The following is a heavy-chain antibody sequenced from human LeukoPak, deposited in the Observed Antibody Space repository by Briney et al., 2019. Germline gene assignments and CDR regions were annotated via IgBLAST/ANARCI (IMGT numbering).Heavy chain of an antibody. CDR3: ARDRIAVAGPAVYFDY. CDR1: GFPFSYYY. J-gene: IGHJ4*02. CDR2: ISSSGSTI. Sequence: GALRLSFAASGFPFSYYYMSWIRQAPGKGLEWVSYISSSGSTIYYADSVKGRFTISRDNAKNSLYLQMNSLRAEDTAVYYCARDRIAVAGPAVYFDYWGQGTLVTVSS. D-gene: IGHD6-19*01. V-gene: IGHV3-11*01.